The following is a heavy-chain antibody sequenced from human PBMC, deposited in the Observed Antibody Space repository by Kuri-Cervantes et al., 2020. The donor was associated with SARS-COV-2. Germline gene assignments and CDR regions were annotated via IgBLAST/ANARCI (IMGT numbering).Heavy chain of an antibody. Sequence: SETLSLTCTVSGGSISSYYWSWIRQPPGKGLEWLGYIYYSGGTDYNPYLKSQVTISVEPSKNQFSLKLTSVTAADTAVYYCTRAGYDNSGYYYSFDFWGQGTLVTVSS. D-gene: IGHD3-22*01. CDR1: GGSISSYY. CDR3: TRAGYDNSGYYYSFDF. CDR2: IYYSGGT. V-gene: IGHV4-59*01. J-gene: IGHJ4*02.